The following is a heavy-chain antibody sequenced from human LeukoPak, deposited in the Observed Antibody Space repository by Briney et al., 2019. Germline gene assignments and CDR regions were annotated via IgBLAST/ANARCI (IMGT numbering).Heavy chain of an antibody. CDR2: ISSSSSYM. CDR1: GITFNSFS. D-gene: IGHD3-22*01. J-gene: IGHJ4*02. CDR3: ASHKTYYYDSSGYEIDY. Sequence: GGSLRLSCAASGITFNSFSMNWVRQAPGKGLEWVSSISSSSSYMYYADSVRGRFTISRDNAKNSLYLQMNSLRAEDTAVYYCASHKTYYYDSSGYEIDYWGQGTLVTVSS. V-gene: IGHV3-21*01.